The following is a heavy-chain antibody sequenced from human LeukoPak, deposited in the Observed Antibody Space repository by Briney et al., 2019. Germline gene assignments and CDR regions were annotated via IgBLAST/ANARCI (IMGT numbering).Heavy chain of an antibody. D-gene: IGHD6-13*01. CDR1: GYTFTSYY. V-gene: IGHV1-46*01. CDR3: ARERVSNNWFDP. Sequence: GASVRVSCKASGYTFTSYYMHWVRQAPGQGLEWMGIINPSGGSTSYAQKFQGRVTMTRDTSTSTVYMELSSLRSEDTAVYYCARERVSNNWFDPWGQGTLVTVSS. J-gene: IGHJ5*02. CDR2: INPSGGST.